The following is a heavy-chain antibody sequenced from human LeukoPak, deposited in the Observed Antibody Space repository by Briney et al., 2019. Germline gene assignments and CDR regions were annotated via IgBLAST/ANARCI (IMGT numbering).Heavy chain of an antibody. Sequence: ASVKVSCKASGYTFTGYFMHWVRQAPGQGLDWMGWINPNTGGTKYTQKFQGRATMTRDTSIGTAYMELSTVTSVDTAVYFCARVHATGYFSLDLGYWGQGTLVTVSS. V-gene: IGHV1-2*02. CDR1: GYTFTGYF. J-gene: IGHJ4*02. CDR3: ARVHATGYFSLDLGY. CDR2: INPNTGGT. D-gene: IGHD3-9*01.